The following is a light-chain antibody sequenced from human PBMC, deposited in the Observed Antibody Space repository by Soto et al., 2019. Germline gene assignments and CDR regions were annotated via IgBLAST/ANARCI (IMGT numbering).Light chain of an antibody. CDR1: QSVSSN. V-gene: IGKV3-15*01. CDR2: GAS. J-gene: IGKJ4*01. CDR3: QHYDHLPPLT. Sequence: EIVMTQSPATLSVSPGERATLSCRASQSVSSNLAWYQQKPGQAPRLLIYGASTRATGIPARFSGSGSGTEFTLTISSLQSEDFATYYCQHYDHLPPLTFCGGTRVQIK.